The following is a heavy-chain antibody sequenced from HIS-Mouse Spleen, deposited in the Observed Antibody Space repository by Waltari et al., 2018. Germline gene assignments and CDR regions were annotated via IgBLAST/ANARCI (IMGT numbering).Heavy chain of an antibody. Sequence: STNYNPSLKSRVTISVDTSKNQFSLKLSSVTAADTAVYYCARARVGYCSGGSCYSHYYYGMDVWGQGTTVTVSS. J-gene: IGHJ6*02. D-gene: IGHD2-15*01. V-gene: IGHV4-59*01. CDR2: ST. CDR3: ARARVGYCSGGSCYSHYYYGMDV.